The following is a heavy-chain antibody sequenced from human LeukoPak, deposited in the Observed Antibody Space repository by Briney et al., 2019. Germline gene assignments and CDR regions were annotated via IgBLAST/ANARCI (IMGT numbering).Heavy chain of an antibody. J-gene: IGHJ5*02. CDR3: ARGLRYCSSTSCLNWFDP. V-gene: IGHV1-2*02. CDR2: INPNSGGT. CDR1: GYTFTGYY. Sequence: GASVKVSCKASGYTFTGYYMHWVRQAPGQGLEWMGWINPNSGGTNYAQKFQGRVTMTRDTSISTAYMELSRLRSDDTAVYYCARGLRYCSSTSCLNWFDPSGQGTLVTVSS. D-gene: IGHD2-2*01.